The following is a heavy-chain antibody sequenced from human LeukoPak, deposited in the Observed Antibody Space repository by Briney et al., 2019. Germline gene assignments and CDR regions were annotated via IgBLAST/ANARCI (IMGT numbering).Heavy chain of an antibody. J-gene: IGHJ4*02. V-gene: IGHV3-21*01. CDR2: ITSSSTYI. CDR3: ARAPPYYSGSYYPATI. CDR1: GFTFSRYA. D-gene: IGHD1-26*01. Sequence: PGGSLRLSCAASGFTFSRYAMNWVRQAPGKGLEWVSSITSSSTYIYYADSVKGRFTISRDNAKNSVYLQMSSLRAEDTAVYYCARAPPYYSGSYYPATIWGQGTLVTVSS.